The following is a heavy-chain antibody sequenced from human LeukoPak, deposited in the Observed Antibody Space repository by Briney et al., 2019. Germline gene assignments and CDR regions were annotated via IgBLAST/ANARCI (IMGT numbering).Heavy chain of an antibody. Sequence: ASVKVSCKASGYTFTSYDINWVRQATGQGLEWMGWMNPNSGNTGYAQKFQGRVTMTRNTSIGTAYMELSSLRSEDTAVYYCARGWKWFGELAYDYWGQGTLVTVSS. CDR1: GYTFTSYD. D-gene: IGHD3-10*01. V-gene: IGHV1-8*01. CDR3: ARGWKWFGELAYDY. J-gene: IGHJ4*02. CDR2: MNPNSGNT.